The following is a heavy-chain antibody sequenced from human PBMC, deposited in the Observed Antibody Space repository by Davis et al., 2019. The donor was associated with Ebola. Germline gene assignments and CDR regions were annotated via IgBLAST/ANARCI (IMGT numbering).Heavy chain of an antibody. V-gene: IGHV3-53*04. CDR1: GFTVSSNY. D-gene: IGHD1-26*01. J-gene: IGHJ5*02. CDR3: ARSGSGSYNWFDP. CDR2: IYSGGSA. Sequence: GESLKIPCAASGFTVSSNYMSWVRQAPGKGLEWVSVIYSGGSAYYADSVKGRFTISRHNSKNTLYLQMNSLRAEDTAVYYCARSGSGSYNWFDPWGQGTLVTVSS.